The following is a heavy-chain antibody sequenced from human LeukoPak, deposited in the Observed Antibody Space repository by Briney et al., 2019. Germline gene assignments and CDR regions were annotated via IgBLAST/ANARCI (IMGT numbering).Heavy chain of an antibody. V-gene: IGHV1-18*01. CDR2: ISAYNGNT. J-gene: IGHJ4*02. CDR3: ARFHDYVWGSYRYEDY. D-gene: IGHD3-16*02. CDR1: GYSFSTYG. Sequence: GASVKVSCKASGYSFSTYGISWVRQAPGQGLEWMGWISAYNGNTNYAQKLQGRVTMTTDTSTSTAYMELRSLRSDDTAVYYCARFHDYVWGSYRYEDYWGQGTLVTVSS.